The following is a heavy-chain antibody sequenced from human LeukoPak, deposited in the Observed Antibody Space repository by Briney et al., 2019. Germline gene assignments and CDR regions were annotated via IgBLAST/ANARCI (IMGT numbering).Heavy chain of an antibody. V-gene: IGHV3-9*01. CDR3: ARGYCSGGSCSKFDY. CDR1: GFTFDDYA. J-gene: IGHJ4*02. Sequence: GGSLRLSCAASGFTFDDYAMHWVRQAPGEGLEWVSGISWNSGSIGYADSVKGRFTISRDNAKNSLYLQMNSLRAEDTAVYYCARGYCSGGSCSKFDYWGQGTLVTVSS. D-gene: IGHD2-15*01. CDR2: ISWNSGSI.